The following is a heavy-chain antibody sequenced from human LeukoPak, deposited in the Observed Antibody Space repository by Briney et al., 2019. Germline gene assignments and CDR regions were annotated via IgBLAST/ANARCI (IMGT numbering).Heavy chain of an antibody. V-gene: IGHV3-20*04. CDR1: EFTVSVNY. Sequence: GGSLTLSCAASEFTVSVNYMSWVRQAPGKGLEWVSGINWNGGSTGYADSVKGRFTISRDNAKNSLYLQMNSLRAEDTALYYCASGGIYYGAAFDFWGQGTLVTVSS. D-gene: IGHD1-26*01. CDR2: INWNGGST. J-gene: IGHJ4*02. CDR3: ASGGIYYGAAFDF.